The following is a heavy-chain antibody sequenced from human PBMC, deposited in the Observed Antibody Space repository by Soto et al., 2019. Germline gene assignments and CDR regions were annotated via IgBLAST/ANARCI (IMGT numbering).Heavy chain of an antibody. CDR3: ARARYYYASSGPRDFDY. J-gene: IGHJ4*02. D-gene: IGHD3-22*01. CDR2: IYYSGST. V-gene: IGHV4-30-4*01. Sequence: PSETLSLTCTVSGGSISSGDYYWSWIRQPPGKGLEWIGYIYYSGSTYYSPSLKSRVTISVDTSKNQFSLKLSSVTAADTAVYYCARARYYYASSGPRDFDYWGEGTLVSVS. CDR1: GGSISSGDYY.